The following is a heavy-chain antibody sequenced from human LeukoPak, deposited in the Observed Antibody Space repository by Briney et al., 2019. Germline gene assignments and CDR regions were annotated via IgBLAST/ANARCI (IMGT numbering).Heavy chain of an antibody. D-gene: IGHD5-18*01. CDR1: GGSISSSSYY. J-gene: IGHJ4*02. CDR3: ARQPAMAPFDY. V-gene: IGHV4-39*01. Sequence: ASETLPLTCTVSGGSISSSSYYWGWIRQPPGKGLEWIGSIYYSGSTYYNPSLKSRVAISVDTSKNQFSLKLSSVTAADTAVYYCARQPAMAPFDYWGQGTLVTVSS. CDR2: IYYSGST.